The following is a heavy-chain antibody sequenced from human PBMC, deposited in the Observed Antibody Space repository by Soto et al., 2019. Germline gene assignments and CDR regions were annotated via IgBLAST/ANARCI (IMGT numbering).Heavy chain of an antibody. D-gene: IGHD3-3*01. CDR1: GDSISNYH. CDR3: ARVAADAYWSGYDDY. V-gene: IGHV4-59*01. CDR2: ISYTGST. J-gene: IGHJ4*02. Sequence: EQLQESGPRLVKPSETLSLTCSVSGDSISNYHWSWIRQPPGKGLEWIGYISYTGSTNYSPSLKSRVTMLLATSKKQFSLKLSSVTAADTAVYYCARVAADAYWSGYDDYWGQGTLVTVSS.